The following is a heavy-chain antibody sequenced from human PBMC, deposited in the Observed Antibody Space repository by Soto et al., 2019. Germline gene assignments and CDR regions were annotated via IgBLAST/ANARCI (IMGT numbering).Heavy chain of an antibody. CDR1: GFTFSGYD. CDR3: AKDAPQRSRWFHLDY. D-gene: IGHD6-19*01. V-gene: IGHV3-23*01. CDR2: ITNSGGGT. Sequence: GGSLRLSCAASGFTFSGYDMGWVRQAPGKGLEWVSGITNSGGGTYYADPVKGRFTISRDNAKNTLYLQMNSLRVEDTAVYYCAKDAPQRSRWFHLDYWAPRIVVTVYS. J-gene: IGHJ4*02.